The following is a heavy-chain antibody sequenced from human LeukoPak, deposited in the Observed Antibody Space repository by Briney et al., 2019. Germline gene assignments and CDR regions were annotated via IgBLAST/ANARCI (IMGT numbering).Heavy chain of an antibody. V-gene: IGHV4-61*01. Sequence: SETLSLTCTVSGGSVSSGSYYWSWIRQPPGTGLEWIGYIYYSGSTNYNPSLKSRVTISVDTSKNQFSLKLSSVTAADTAVYYCARSIFGVVTLYDYWGQGTLVTVSS. CDR3: ARSIFGVVTLYDY. D-gene: IGHD3-3*01. CDR2: IYYSGST. J-gene: IGHJ4*02. CDR1: GGSVSSGSYY.